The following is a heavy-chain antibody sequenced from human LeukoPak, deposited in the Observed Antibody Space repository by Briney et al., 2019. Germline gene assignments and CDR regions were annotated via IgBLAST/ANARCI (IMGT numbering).Heavy chain of an antibody. V-gene: IGHV1-69*06. CDR2: IIPIFGTA. CDR3: ARAGCSSTSCYHAAFDI. D-gene: IGHD2-2*01. CDR1: GGTFSSYA. Sequence: SVKVSCKASGGTFSSYAISWVRQAPGQGLEWMGGIIPIFGTANYAQKFQGRVTITADKSTSTAYMELSSLRSEDTAVYYCARAGCSSTSCYHAAFDIWGQGTLVTVSS. J-gene: IGHJ4*02.